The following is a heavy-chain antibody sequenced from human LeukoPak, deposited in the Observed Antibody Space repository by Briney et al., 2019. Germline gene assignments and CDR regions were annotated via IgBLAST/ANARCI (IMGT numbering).Heavy chain of an antibody. D-gene: IGHD3-3*01. CDR2: IYYSGST. V-gene: IGHV4-28*03. CDR3: ARGLGVAGDAFDI. Sequence: SETLSLTCAVSGYSISSGNWWGWIRQPPGKGLEWIGYIYYSGSTYYNPSLKSRVTMSVDTSKNQFSLKLSSVTAVDTAVYYCARGLGVAGDAFDIWGQGTMVTVSS. CDR1: GYSISSGNW. J-gene: IGHJ3*02.